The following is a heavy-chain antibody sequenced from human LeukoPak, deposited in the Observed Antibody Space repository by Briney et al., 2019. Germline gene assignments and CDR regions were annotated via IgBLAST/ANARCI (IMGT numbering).Heavy chain of an antibody. CDR2: IYYSGST. CDR1: GGSISSSSYY. CDR3: ARGQTYYDILTGYFLWYFDL. V-gene: IGHV4-61*05. Sequence: SETLSLTCTVSGGSISSSSYYWGWIRQPPGKGLEWIGYIYYSGSTNYNPSLKSRVTISVDTSKNQFSLKLSSVTAADTAVYYCARGQTYYDILTGYFLWYFDLWGRGTLVTVSS. J-gene: IGHJ2*01. D-gene: IGHD3-9*01.